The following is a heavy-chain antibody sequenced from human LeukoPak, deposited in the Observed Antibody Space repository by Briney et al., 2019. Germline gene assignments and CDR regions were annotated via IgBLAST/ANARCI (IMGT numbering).Heavy chain of an antibody. Sequence: PGGSLRLSCAASGFTFSSYAMHWVRQAPGKGLEWVAVISYDGSNKYYADSVKGRFTISRDNSKNTLYLQMNSLRVEDTAVYYCAKDHYDSSGYYPPDYGMDVWGQGTTVTVSS. CDR2: ISYDGSNK. CDR3: AKDHYDSSGYYPPDYGMDV. J-gene: IGHJ6*02. V-gene: IGHV3-30*04. D-gene: IGHD3-22*01. CDR1: GFTFSSYA.